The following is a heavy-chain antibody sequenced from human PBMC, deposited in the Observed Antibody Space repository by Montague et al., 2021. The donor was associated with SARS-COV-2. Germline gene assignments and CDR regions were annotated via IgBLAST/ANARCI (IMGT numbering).Heavy chain of an antibody. CDR2: ILSGGRT. CDR1: GFTVSTFD. V-gene: IGHV3-23*03. Sequence: SLRLSCAASGFTVSTFDMTWVRQAPGKGLECVSVILSGGRTFYAAPVKGRFTISRDDSTDTLYLHMNSLRGEDTAIYYCTKDWDYWGQGALVTVSS. CDR3: TKDWDY. J-gene: IGHJ4*02.